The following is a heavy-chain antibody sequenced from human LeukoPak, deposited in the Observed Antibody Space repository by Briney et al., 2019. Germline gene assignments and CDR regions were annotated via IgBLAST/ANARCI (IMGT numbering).Heavy chain of an antibody. CDR1: GFTFSSYS. Sequence: GGSLRLSCAASGFTFSSYSMTWDRQAPGQGLEWLSYISSTSSAIYYADSLKGRFTISRDNAKNSLDLQMNSLRAEDTAVYYCARVIGSYGDSAYWGQGTRVTVSS. V-gene: IGHV3-48*04. D-gene: IGHD3-16*01. CDR2: ISSTSSAI. CDR3: ARVIGSYGDSAY. J-gene: IGHJ4*02.